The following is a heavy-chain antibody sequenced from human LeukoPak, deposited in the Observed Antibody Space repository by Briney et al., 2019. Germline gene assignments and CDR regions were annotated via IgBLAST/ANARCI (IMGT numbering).Heavy chain of an antibody. CDR2: INPSGGST. CDR3: VRDETN. J-gene: IGHJ1*01. V-gene: IGHV1-46*01. CDR1: GYTFTSYY. Sequence: WASVKVSCKASGYTFTSYYMHWVRQAPGQGLEWMGIINPSGGSTSYAQKFQGRATMTRDTSISTAYMELNRLRSDDTAVYYCVRDETNWGQGTLVPVAS.